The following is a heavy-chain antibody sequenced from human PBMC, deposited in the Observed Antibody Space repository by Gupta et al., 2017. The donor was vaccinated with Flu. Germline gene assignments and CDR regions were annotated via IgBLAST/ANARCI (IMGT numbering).Heavy chain of an antibody. CDR3: ASPLWFGEPAIYGMDV. V-gene: IGHV4-39*01. CDR1: GGSISSSSYY. CDR2: IYYSGST. Sequence: QLQLQESGPGLVKPSETLSLTCTVSGGSISSSSYYWGWIRQPPGKGLEWIGSIYYSGSTYYNPSLKSRVTISVDTSKNQFSLKLSSVTAADTAVYYCASPLWFGEPAIYGMDVWGQGTTVTVSS. D-gene: IGHD3-10*01. J-gene: IGHJ6*02.